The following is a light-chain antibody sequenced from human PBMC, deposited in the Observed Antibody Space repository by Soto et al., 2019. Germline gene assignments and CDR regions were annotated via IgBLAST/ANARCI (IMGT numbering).Light chain of an antibody. Sequence: DIPMTQSPSALSASVGDRVTITCRASQSIDSWLAWYQQKPGKAPKVLIYKASTLETGVPSRFSGSGSGTEFTLAITSLQPDDFATYFCQQYNSFPNTFGQGTKLEIK. V-gene: IGKV1-5*03. CDR2: KAS. CDR3: QQYNSFPNT. CDR1: QSIDSW. J-gene: IGKJ2*01.